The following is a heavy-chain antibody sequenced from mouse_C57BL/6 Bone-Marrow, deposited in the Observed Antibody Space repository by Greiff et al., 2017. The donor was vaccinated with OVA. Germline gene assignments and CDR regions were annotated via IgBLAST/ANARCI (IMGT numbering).Heavy chain of an antibody. CDR2: IDPETGDT. Sequence: LMESGAELVRPGASVKLSCTASGFNIKDDYMHWVKQRPEQGLEWIGWIDPETGDTDYASKFQGKATITADTSSNTAYLQLSSLTSEDTSVYYCTRGAYYYGSSFAYWGQGTLVTVSA. CDR1: GFNIKDDY. CDR3: TRGAYYYGSSFAY. V-gene: IGHV14-4*01. D-gene: IGHD1-1*01. J-gene: IGHJ3*01.